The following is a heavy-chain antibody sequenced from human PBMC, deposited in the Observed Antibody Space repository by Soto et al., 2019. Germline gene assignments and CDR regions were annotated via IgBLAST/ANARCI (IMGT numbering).Heavy chain of an antibody. V-gene: IGHV2-70*01. D-gene: IGHD3-10*01. CDR3: ARIGNYYGSGDREYYYGMDV. J-gene: IGHJ6*02. Sequence: SGPTLVNPTQTLTLTCTFSGFSLSTSGMCVSWIRQPPGKALEWLALIDWDDDKYYSTSLKTRLTISKDTSKNQVVLTMTNMDPVDTATYYCARIGNYYGSGDREYYYGMDVWGQGTTVTVSS. CDR2: IDWDDDK. CDR1: GFSLSTSGMC.